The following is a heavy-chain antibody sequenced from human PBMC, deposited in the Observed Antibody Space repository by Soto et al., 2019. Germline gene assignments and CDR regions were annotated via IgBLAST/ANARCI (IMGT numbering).Heavy chain of an antibody. J-gene: IGHJ5*02. CDR2: IHYSGST. CDR1: RGSLSSYG. CDR3: VGSGNDVCVSKEDYWFDP. V-gene: IGHV4-59*03. Sequence: SETLSLTCTVARGSLSSYGGSWIRQPPGEGLQWIGYIHYSGSTKYNPSLKSRVTMSVDTSKNKFSLSLKSVTAADTAFYYCVGSGNDVCVSKEDYWFDPWGQGTLVTVPQ. D-gene: IGHD3-10*01.